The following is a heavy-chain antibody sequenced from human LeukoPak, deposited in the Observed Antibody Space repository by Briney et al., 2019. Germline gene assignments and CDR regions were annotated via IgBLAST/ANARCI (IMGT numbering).Heavy chain of an antibody. CDR3: TRVYSSSWSGSYFDY. V-gene: IGHV3-72*01. CDR1: GFTFSDHY. J-gene: IGHJ4*02. CDR2: TRNKANSYTT. D-gene: IGHD6-13*01. Sequence: GGSLRLSCAASGFTFSDHYMDWVRQAPGEGLEWVGRTRNKANSYTTEYAASVKGRFTISRDDSKSSLYLQMNSLKTEDTSIYYCTRVYSSSWSGSYFDYWGQGTLVTVSS.